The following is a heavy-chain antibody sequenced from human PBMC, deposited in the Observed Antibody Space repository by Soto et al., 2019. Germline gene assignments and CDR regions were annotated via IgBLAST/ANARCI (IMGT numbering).Heavy chain of an antibody. CDR1: GGSISGYY. CDR2: IYTSGST. V-gene: IGHV4-4*07. Sequence: SETLSLTCTVSGGSISGYYWSWIRQPAGKGLEWIGRIYTSGSTNYNPSLKSRVTMSVDTSKNQFSLKLSSVTAADTAVYYCARDGYSNYAERSYYYYGMDVWGQGTTVTVSS. D-gene: IGHD4-4*01. CDR3: ARDGYSNYAERSYYYYGMDV. J-gene: IGHJ6*02.